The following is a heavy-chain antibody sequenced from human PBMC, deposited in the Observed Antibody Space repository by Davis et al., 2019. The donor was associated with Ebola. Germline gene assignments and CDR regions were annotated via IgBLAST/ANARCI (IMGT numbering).Heavy chain of an antibody. CDR2: ISWDAGSI. Sequence: GESLKISCAASGFTFEDYAMHWVRQVPGKGLEWVSYISWDAGSIYYVESVKGRFTISRDNSKNSLYLQMNSLRPEDTALYYCVKDGGSSWPYGLDVWGQGTTVTVSS. J-gene: IGHJ6*02. D-gene: IGHD6-13*01. CDR1: GFTFEDYA. CDR3: VKDGGSSWPYGLDV. V-gene: IGHV3-43D*04.